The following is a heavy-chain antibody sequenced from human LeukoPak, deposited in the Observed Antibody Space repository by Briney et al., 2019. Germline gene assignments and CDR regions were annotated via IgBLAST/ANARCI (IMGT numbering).Heavy chain of an antibody. Sequence: GGSLRLSCAASGFTVSSNYMSRVRQAPGKGLEWVSVIYSGGSTYYADSVKGRFTISRDNSKNTLYLQMNSLRAEDTAVYYCASFLEISDTAIDYWGQGTLVTVSS. V-gene: IGHV3-53*01. CDR2: IYSGGST. J-gene: IGHJ4*02. D-gene: IGHD5-18*01. CDR1: GFTVSSNY. CDR3: ASFLEISDTAIDY.